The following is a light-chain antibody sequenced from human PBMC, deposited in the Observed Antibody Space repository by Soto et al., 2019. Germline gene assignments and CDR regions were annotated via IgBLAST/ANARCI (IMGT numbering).Light chain of an antibody. J-gene: IGLJ1*01. CDR3: GTWDRSLSAYV. V-gene: IGLV1-51*01. CDR2: DNN. CDR1: SSNIGYAY. Sequence: QSVLTQPPSVSAAPGQRVTFSCSGSSSNIGYAYVSWYQQLPGTAPKLLIYDNNKRPSGIPDRFSASKSGTSATLGITGLQTGDEADHYCGTWDRSLSAYVFGAGTKVTVL.